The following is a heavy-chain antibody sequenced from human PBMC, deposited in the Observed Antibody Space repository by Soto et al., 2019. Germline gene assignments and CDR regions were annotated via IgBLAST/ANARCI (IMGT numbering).Heavy chain of an antibody. D-gene: IGHD6-19*01. J-gene: IGHJ4*02. CDR2: ISGSGGST. CDR3: AKDLRIAVAGTALDY. V-gene: IGHV3-23*01. CDR1: GFTFSSYA. Sequence: GGSLRLSCAASGFTFSSYAMSWVRQAPGKGLEWVSAISGSGGSTYYADSVKGRSTISRDNSKNTLYLQMNSLRAEDTAVYYCAKDLRIAVAGTALDYWGQGTLVTVSS.